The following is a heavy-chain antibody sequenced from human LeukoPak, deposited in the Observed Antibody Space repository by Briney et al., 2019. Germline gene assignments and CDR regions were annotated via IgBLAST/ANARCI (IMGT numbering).Heavy chain of an antibody. CDR3: AKDRGVVITTYAFDI. J-gene: IGHJ3*02. D-gene: IGHD3-22*01. CDR2: ISWNSGSI. CDR1: GFTFDDYA. Sequence: GRSLRLSCAASGFTFDDYAMHWVRQAPGKGLEWVSGISWNSGSIGYADSVKGRFTISRDNAKNSLYLQMNSLRAEDTALYYCAKDRGVVITTYAFDIWGQGTMVTVSS. V-gene: IGHV3-9*01.